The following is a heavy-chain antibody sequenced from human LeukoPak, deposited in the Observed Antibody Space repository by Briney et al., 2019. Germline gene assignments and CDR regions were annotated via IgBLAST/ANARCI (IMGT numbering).Heavy chain of an antibody. CDR1: GFTFSSYA. D-gene: IGHD3-10*01. V-gene: IGHV3-23*01. CDR3: ARVAKYYYGSETYYFFEH. CDR2: ISGSAGST. Sequence: PGGSLRLSCAASGFTFSSYAMSWVRQAPGKGLEWVSAISGSAGSTYYADSVKGRFTISRDNAKNSLYLQMNSLRVEDTAVYYCARVAKYYYGSETYYFFEHWGQGTPVTASS. J-gene: IGHJ4*02.